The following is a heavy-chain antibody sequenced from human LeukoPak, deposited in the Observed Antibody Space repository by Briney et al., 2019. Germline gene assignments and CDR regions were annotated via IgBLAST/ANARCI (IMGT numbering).Heavy chain of an antibody. Sequence: SVKVSCKASGYSFTSYGISWVRQAPGQGLEWMGGIIPIFGTANYAQKFQGRVTITADKSTSTAYMELSSLRSEDTAVYYCARDSSSSHYYYMDVWGKGTTVTVSS. CDR2: IIPIFGTA. J-gene: IGHJ6*03. CDR3: ARDSSSSHYYYMDV. CDR1: GYSFTSYG. D-gene: IGHD6-6*01. V-gene: IGHV1-69*06.